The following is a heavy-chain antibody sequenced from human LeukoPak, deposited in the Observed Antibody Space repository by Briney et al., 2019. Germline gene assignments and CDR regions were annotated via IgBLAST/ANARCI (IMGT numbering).Heavy chain of an antibody. Sequence: GGSLRLSCTASGFTFGDYAMSWFRQAPGKGLEWVGFIRSKAYGGTTEYAASVKGRFTISRDDSKSIAYLQMNSLKTEDTAVYYCTRSPQTGSYYVYYYYYMDVWGKGTTVTVSS. V-gene: IGHV3-49*03. CDR1: GFTFGDYA. D-gene: IGHD1-26*01. CDR3: TRSPQTGSYYVYYYYYMDV. CDR2: IRSKAYGGTT. J-gene: IGHJ6*03.